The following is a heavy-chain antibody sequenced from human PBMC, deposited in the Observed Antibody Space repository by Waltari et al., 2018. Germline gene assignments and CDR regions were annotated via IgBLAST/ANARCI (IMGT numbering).Heavy chain of an antibody. Sequence: QLQLQESGPGLVKPSETLSLTCTVSGGSISSSSYYWGWIRQPPGKGLEWIGSIYYSGSTYYNPSLKSRVTISVDTSKNQFSLKLSSVTAADTAVYYRASLGVGATLDAFDIWGQGTMVTVSS. CDR1: GGSISSSSYY. V-gene: IGHV4-39*01. J-gene: IGHJ3*02. CDR3: ASLGVGATLDAFDI. CDR2: IYYSGST. D-gene: IGHD1-26*01.